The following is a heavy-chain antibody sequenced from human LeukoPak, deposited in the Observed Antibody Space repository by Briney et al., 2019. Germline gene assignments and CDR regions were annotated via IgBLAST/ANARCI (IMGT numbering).Heavy chain of an antibody. D-gene: IGHD4-11*01. Sequence: GGSLRLSCAASGFTFDDYAMHWVRQAPGKGLEWVSGISWNSGSIGYADSVKGRFTISRDNSKNTLYLQMNSLRAEDTAVYYCVKPLTTVTSRWFDPWGQGTLVTVSP. J-gene: IGHJ5*02. V-gene: IGHV3-9*01. CDR3: VKPLTTVTSRWFDP. CDR1: GFTFDDYA. CDR2: ISWNSGSI.